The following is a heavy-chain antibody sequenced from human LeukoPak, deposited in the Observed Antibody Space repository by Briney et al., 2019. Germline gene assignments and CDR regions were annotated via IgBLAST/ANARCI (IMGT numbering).Heavy chain of an antibody. CDR2: IYYSGTT. D-gene: IGHD3-22*01. V-gene: IGHV4-39*07. CDR1: GGSISSSSYY. J-gene: IGHJ4*02. Sequence: SETLSLTCTVSGGSISSSSYYWGWIRQPPGKGLEWIGSIYYSGTTYYNPSLKSRVTISVDTSKNQFSLKLSSVTAADTAVYYCAGAILYYDSSGYIDYWGQGTLVTVSS. CDR3: AGAILYYDSSGYIDY.